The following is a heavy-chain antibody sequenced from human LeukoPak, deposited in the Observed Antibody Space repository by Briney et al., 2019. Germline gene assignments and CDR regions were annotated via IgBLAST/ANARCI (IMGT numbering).Heavy chain of an antibody. CDR1: GFTFSSYA. D-gene: IGHD6-6*01. Sequence: GGSLRLSCAASGFTFSSYAMSWVRQAPGKGLEWVSAISGSGGSTYYADSVKGRFTISRDNSKNTLYLQMNSLRAEDTAVYYCAKGMYSSSSGTSDYWGQGTLVTVSS. V-gene: IGHV3-23*01. CDR3: AKGMYSSSSGTSDY. CDR2: ISGSGGST. J-gene: IGHJ4*02.